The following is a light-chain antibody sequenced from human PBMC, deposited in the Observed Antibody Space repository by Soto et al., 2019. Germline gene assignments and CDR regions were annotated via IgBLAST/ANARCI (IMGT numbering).Light chain of an antibody. CDR3: SSYSSTSPLV. V-gene: IGLV2-14*01. CDR1: SSDVGGYNY. J-gene: IGLJ3*02. Sequence: QSALTQPASVSGSPGQSITISCTGTSSDVGGYNYVSWYQQRPGKAPKLMIYDVNNRPSGVSHRFSASKSGNTASLTISGLEAEDEAYYYCSSYSSTSPLVFGGGTKLTVL. CDR2: DVN.